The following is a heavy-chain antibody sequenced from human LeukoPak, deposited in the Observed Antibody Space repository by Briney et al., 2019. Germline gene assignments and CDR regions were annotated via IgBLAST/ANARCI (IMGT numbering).Heavy chain of an antibody. Sequence: ASVKVSCKASGYTFTGYYMHWVRQAPGQGLEWMGWIKPNSGGTNYAQKFQVSVTMTRDTSISTAYMELSRLRSDDTAVYYCARDLSYYDFWSGYYYWGQGTLVTVSS. V-gene: IGHV1-2*02. CDR2: IKPNSGGT. J-gene: IGHJ4*02. CDR1: GYTFTGYY. D-gene: IGHD3-3*01. CDR3: ARDLSYYDFWSGYYY.